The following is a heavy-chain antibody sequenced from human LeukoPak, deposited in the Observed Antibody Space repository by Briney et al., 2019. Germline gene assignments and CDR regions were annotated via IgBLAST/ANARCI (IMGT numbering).Heavy chain of an antibody. D-gene: IGHD4-17*01. J-gene: IGHJ4*02. V-gene: IGHV1-46*01. CDR2: IYPRDGST. CDR3: ARGVDYGIPPVDY. Sequence: ASVKVSCKASGYSFTSNYIHWVRQAPGQGLEWMGMIYPRDGSTSYAQKFQGRVTVTRDTSTSTVHMELSGLRSEDTAVYYCARGVDYGIPPVDYWGQGTLVTVSS. CDR1: GYSFTSNY.